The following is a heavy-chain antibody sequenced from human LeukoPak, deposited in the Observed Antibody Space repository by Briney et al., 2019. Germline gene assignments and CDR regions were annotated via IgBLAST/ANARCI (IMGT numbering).Heavy chain of an antibody. D-gene: IGHD6-6*01. CDR2: INHSGST. J-gene: IGHJ4*02. V-gene: IGHV4-39*07. CDR3: ALESYSSSSGRVDY. CDR1: GGSLSSNSYF. Sequence: SETLSLTCTVSGGSLSSNSYFWGWIRQPPGKGLEWIGEINHSGSTNYNPSLKSRVTISVDTSKNQFSLKLSSVTAADTAVYYCALESYSSSSGRVDYWGQGTLVTVSS.